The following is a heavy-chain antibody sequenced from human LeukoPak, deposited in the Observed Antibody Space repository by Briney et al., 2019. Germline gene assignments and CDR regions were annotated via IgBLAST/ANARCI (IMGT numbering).Heavy chain of an antibody. CDR1: GASISGGTYY. V-gene: IGHV4-39*01. CDR2: IHYTGST. Sequence: SETLSLTCSVSGASISGGTYYWGWIRQPPGKGLEWIGSIHYTGSTYDNPSLKSRVTISVDTSKNQFSLKLSSVTAADTAVYYDARRGGGGRAFDYWGQGTLVTVS. J-gene: IGHJ4*02. D-gene: IGHD3-16*01. CDR3: ARRGGGGRAFDY.